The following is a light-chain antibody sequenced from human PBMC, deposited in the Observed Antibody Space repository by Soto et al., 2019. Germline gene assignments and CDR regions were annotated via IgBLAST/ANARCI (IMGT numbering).Light chain of an antibody. Sequence: QSALTQPASVSGSPGQSITISCTGTSCDVERYNLVSWYQQPPGKAPKLMIYEGSKRPSGVANRFAGSKSGNAASLTISGRQAEEEDDYCCCSYASSSTWVFGGGTKLTVL. CDR2: EGS. CDR3: CSYASSSTWV. J-gene: IGLJ3*02. CDR1: SCDVERYNL. V-gene: IGLV2-23*01.